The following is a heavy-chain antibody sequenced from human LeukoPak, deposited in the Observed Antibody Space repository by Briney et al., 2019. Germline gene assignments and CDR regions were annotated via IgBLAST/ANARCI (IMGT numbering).Heavy chain of an antibody. D-gene: IGHD3-16*02. Sequence: SETLSLTCTVSGSSISSRSYYWGWIRQPPGKGLEWIGSIYYSGNTYYNPSLKSRVPISVDTSKNQFSLKLTSVTAADTAVYYCARHAKYVWGNYLGYYFDYWGQGTLVTVSS. CDR3: ARHAKYVWGNYLGYYFDY. J-gene: IGHJ4*02. V-gene: IGHV4-39*01. CDR2: IYYSGNT. CDR1: GSSISSRSYY.